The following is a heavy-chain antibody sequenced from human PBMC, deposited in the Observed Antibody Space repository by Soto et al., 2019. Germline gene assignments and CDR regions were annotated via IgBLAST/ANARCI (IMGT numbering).Heavy chain of an antibody. CDR1: GDSVSSNSAA. V-gene: IGHV6-1*01. J-gene: IGHJ4*02. D-gene: IGHD6-19*01. CDR3: AMKPGIAVAGTGDLWY. CDR2: TYYRSKWYN. Sequence: SQTLSLTCAISGDSVSSNSAAWNWIRQSPSRGLEWLGRTYYRSKWYNDYAVSVKSRITINPDTSKNQFSLQLNSVTPEDTAVYYCAMKPGIAVAGTGDLWYWGQGTLVTVSS.